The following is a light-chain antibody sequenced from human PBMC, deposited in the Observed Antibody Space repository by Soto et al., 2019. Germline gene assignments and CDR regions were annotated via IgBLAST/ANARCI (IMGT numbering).Light chain of an antibody. V-gene: IGKV3D-15*01. J-gene: IGKJ1*01. CDR3: QQSGDSQWT. CDR1: QSVSSN. Sequence: EIVVTQSPATLSVSPGERATLSCRASQSVSSNLAWYQEKPGQAPRLLIYGASTRATGIPDRFSGSGSGMDFTLTISSLAPEDFAVYYCQQSGDSQWTFGQGTKVDIK. CDR2: GAS.